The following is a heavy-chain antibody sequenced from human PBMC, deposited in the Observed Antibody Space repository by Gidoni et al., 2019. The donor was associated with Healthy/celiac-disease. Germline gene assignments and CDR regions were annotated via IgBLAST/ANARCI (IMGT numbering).Heavy chain of an antibody. Sequence: QLQLQESGPGLVKPSETLSLTCTVSGGSINSNDYVWGWIRQSAGKGLEWIGSHYYSGSIYYDPSLKSRVTISGDTSKNQFSLKLNSGTAADTAVYYCARGGTYSLFDYWGPGTLVTVSS. CDR1: GGSINSNDYV. J-gene: IGHJ4*02. D-gene: IGHD1-26*01. V-gene: IGHV4-39*01. CDR3: ARGGTYSLFDY. CDR2: HYYSGSI.